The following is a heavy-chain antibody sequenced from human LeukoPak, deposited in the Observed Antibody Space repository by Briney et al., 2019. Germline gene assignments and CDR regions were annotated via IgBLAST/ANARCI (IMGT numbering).Heavy chain of an antibody. D-gene: IGHD5-18*01. Sequence: GGSLRLSCAASGFTFSSYGMHWVRQAPGKGLEWVAVISYDGSNKYYADSVKGRFSISRDNSKNTLYLQMNSLRAEDTAVYYCAKDAVDTAMVPDYWGQGTLVTVSS. CDR1: GFTFSSYG. CDR2: ISYDGSNK. J-gene: IGHJ4*02. V-gene: IGHV3-30*18. CDR3: AKDAVDTAMVPDY.